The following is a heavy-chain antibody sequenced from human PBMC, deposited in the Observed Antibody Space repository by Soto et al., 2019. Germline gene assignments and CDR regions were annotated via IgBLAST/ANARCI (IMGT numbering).Heavy chain of an antibody. CDR1: GGSISSSSYY. Sequence: LRLQESGTGLVKPSETLFVTSTVSGGSISSSSYYWGWIRQPPGKGLEWIGSIYYSGSTYYNPSLKSRVTISVDTSKKQFSLKLSSVTAADTAVYYCARQPGGGMDVWGQGTTVTVSS. V-gene: IGHV4-39*01. CDR3: ARQPGGGMDV. D-gene: IGHD3-16*01. J-gene: IGHJ6*02. CDR2: IYYSGST.